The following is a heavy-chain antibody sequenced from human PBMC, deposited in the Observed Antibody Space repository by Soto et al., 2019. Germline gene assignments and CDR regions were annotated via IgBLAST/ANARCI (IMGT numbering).Heavy chain of an antibody. Sequence: EVQLVESGGGLVQPGGSLRLSCAASGFAFSNYEMNWVRQAPGKGLEWVSYISLSGSTIYYADSVKGRFTISRDDAKNSLYLPMDSLRAEDTAVYYCARETFSATPNFFDYWGQGTLVTVSS. V-gene: IGHV3-48*03. CDR1: GFAFSNYE. CDR2: ISLSGSTI. D-gene: IGHD3-16*01. CDR3: ARETFSATPNFFDY. J-gene: IGHJ4*02.